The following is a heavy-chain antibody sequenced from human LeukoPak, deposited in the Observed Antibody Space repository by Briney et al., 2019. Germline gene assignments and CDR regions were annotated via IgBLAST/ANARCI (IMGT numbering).Heavy chain of an antibody. D-gene: IGHD3-10*01. CDR3: AGGPPSWYFDY. J-gene: IGHJ4*02. Sequence: ASVKVSCKASGGTFSSYAISWVRQAPGQGREWMGRIIPIFGTANYAQKFQGRVTITTDESTSTAYMELSSLRSEDTAVYYCAGGPPSWYFDYWGQGTLVTVSS. CDR2: IIPIFGTA. V-gene: IGHV1-69*05. CDR1: GGTFSSYA.